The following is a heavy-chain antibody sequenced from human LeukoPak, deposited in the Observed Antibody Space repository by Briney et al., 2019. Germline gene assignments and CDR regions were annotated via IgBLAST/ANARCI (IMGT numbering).Heavy chain of an antibody. J-gene: IGHJ4*02. CDR2: ISPYSGGT. CDR3: ARGDSSSWHLDY. V-gene: IGHV1-2*02. D-gene: IGHD6-13*01. Sequence: ASVKVSCKSSGNXLTGYYIHWVRQAPGQGLEWMGWISPYSGGTNHAQKFQGRVTMTRDTSITTAYMEVHRLTSDDTAVYYCARGDSSSWHLDYWGQGSLVTVSS. CDR1: GNXLTGYY.